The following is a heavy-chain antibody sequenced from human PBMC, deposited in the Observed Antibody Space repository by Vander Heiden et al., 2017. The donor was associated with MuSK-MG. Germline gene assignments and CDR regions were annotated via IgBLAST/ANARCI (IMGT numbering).Heavy chain of an antibody. CDR2: IKIDGSEK. Sequence: EVRLVESGGDLVQPGGSLRLSCAASGFTFSIHWMNWVGQAPGKGLEWVANIKIDGSEKYYVDSVKGRFTISRDNAKNSLYLQMNSLRAEDTAVYYCARADYYYYMDVWGKGTTVTVSS. CDR3: ARADYYYYMDV. CDR1: GFTFSIHW. J-gene: IGHJ6*03. V-gene: IGHV3-7*04.